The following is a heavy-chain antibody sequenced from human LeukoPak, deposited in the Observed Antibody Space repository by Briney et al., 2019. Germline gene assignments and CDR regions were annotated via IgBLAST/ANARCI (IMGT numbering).Heavy chain of an antibody. J-gene: IGHJ4*02. CDR1: GGSFSGYY. D-gene: IGHD2-21*02. CDR3: ARREVTTGENYFDY. V-gene: IGHV4-34*01. Sequence: SETLSLTCAVYGGSFSGYYCSWIRQPPGKMLEWIGEINHSGSTNYNPSLKSRVTISVDTSKNQFSLKLSSVTAADTAVYYCARREVTTGENYFDYWGQGTLVTVSS. CDR2: INHSGST.